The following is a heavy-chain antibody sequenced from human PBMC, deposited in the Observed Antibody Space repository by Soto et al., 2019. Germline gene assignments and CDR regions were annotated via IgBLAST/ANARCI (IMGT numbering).Heavy chain of an antibody. CDR1: GITFSDYA. Sequence: GGSLRLSCSASGITFSDYAMPWVRHAPGKGLEWVSSASGSGSGTYYADSVKGRFTISRDNSKNTLFLHITNLRAGDTALYFCAKGRPGVAAAPDSWGQGTLVTVSS. CDR3: AKGRPGVAAAPDS. V-gene: IGHV3-23*01. D-gene: IGHD2-21*01. J-gene: IGHJ4*02. CDR2: ASGSGSGT.